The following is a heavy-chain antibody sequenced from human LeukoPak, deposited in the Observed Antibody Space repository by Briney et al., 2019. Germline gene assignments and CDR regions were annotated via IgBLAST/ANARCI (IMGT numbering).Heavy chain of an antibody. CDR3: ARDSRTVTRYFDL. J-gene: IGHJ2*01. V-gene: IGHV3-30*04. CDR1: GVTFSSYA. Sequence: PGGSLRLSCAASGVTFSSYAMSWVRQAPGKGLEWVAVISYDGSNKYYAASVTGRFTISRDNSKNTLYLRMNSLRAEDTAVYFCARDSRTVTRYFDLWGRGTLVTVSS. D-gene: IGHD4-17*01. CDR2: ISYDGSNK.